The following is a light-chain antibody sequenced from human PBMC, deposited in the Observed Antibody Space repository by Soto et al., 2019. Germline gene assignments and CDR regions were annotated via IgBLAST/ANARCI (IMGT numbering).Light chain of an antibody. Sequence: EIVLTQSPGTLSLSPGERASLSCRASQSVSGEKLAWYLQKPGQAPRLLIFGASGRATGIPERFSGSGSGTDFSLTISRLEPEDSAVYYCQQYGSSLLTFGGGTKVDIK. CDR2: GAS. CDR3: QQYGSSLLT. J-gene: IGKJ4*01. V-gene: IGKV3-20*01. CDR1: QSVSGEK.